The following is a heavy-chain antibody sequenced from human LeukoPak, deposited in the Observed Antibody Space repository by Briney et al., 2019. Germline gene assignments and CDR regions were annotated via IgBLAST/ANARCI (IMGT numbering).Heavy chain of an antibody. Sequence: GGSLRLSCAASGFTFSSYGMHWVRQAPGKGLEWVAFIRYDGSNKYYADSVKGRFTISRDNAKNTLYLQMNSLRAEDTALYYCATSARTYIGSSLDYWGQGTLVTVSP. CDR3: ATSARTYIGSSLDY. D-gene: IGHD2-15*01. J-gene: IGHJ4*02. CDR1: GFTFSSYG. CDR2: IRYDGSNK. V-gene: IGHV3-30*02.